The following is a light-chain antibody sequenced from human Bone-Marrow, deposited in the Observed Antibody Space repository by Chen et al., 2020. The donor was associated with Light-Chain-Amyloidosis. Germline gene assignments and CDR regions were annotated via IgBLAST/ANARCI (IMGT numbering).Light chain of an antibody. CDR1: DLPTKY. CDR2: RDT. V-gene: IGLV3-25*03. J-gene: IGLJ2*01. Sequence: SYELPQQPSVSASPGQPPRITTPGEDLPTKYAYWYQQKPGQAPVLVIDRDTERPSGSSERFSGSSSGTTATLTISGVQAEDEAAYHCQPADSSGTYEVIFGGGTKLTVL. CDR3: QPADSSGTYEVI.